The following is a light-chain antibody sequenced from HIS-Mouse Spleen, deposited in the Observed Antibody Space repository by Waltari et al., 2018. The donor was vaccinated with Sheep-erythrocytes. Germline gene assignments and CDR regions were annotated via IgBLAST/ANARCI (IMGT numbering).Light chain of an antibody. V-gene: IGLV2-11*01. CDR2: DVS. CDR3: CSYAGSYNHV. J-gene: IGLJ1*01. CDR1: SRDVGGYNY. Sequence: QSALTQPRSVSGSPGQSVTISCTGPSRDVGGYNYSHWYQQHPGKAPKLMIYDVSKRPSGVPDRFSGSKSGNTASLTISGLQAEDEADYYCCSYAGSYNHVFATGTKVTVL.